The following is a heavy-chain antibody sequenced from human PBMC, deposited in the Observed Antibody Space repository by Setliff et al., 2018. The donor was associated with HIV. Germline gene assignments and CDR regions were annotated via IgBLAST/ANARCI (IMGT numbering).Heavy chain of an antibody. D-gene: IGHD3-10*01. Sequence: SETLSLTCAVYGGSFSGYYWSWIRQPPGKGLEWIGEINHSGSTKYNPSLKSRVNISVDTSKNQFSLKLSAVTAADTAVYYCARAQYYYGSVDYYYMDVWGKGTTVTVSS. CDR2: INHSGST. CDR3: ARAQYYYGSVDYYYMDV. J-gene: IGHJ6*03. CDR1: GGSFSGYY. V-gene: IGHV4-34*01.